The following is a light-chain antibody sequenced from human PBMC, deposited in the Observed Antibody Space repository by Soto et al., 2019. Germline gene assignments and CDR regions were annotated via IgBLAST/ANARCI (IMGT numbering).Light chain of an antibody. Sequence: EIVMTQSPATPSVSPGERATLSCRASQSVSSNLAWYQQKPGQVPRLLIYGASTRATGIPARFSGSGSGTEFTLTISSLQSEDFAVYYCQQYNNWPQLTFGGGTKVEIK. CDR2: GAS. J-gene: IGKJ4*01. CDR1: QSVSSN. CDR3: QQYNNWPQLT. V-gene: IGKV3-15*01.